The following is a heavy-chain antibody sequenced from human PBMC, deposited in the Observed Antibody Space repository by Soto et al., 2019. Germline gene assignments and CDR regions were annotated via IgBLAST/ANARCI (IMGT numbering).Heavy chain of an antibody. Sequence: GESLKISCKGSGYSFTSYWIGWVRQMPGKGLEWMGIIYPGDSDTRYSPSFQGQVTISADKSISTAYLQWSSLKASDTAMYYRARLVVVVPAAITVDPYYYYMDVWGKGTTVTVSS. D-gene: IGHD2-2*01. CDR3: ARLVVVVPAAITVDPYYYYMDV. J-gene: IGHJ6*03. CDR2: IYPGDSDT. CDR1: GYSFTSYW. V-gene: IGHV5-51*01.